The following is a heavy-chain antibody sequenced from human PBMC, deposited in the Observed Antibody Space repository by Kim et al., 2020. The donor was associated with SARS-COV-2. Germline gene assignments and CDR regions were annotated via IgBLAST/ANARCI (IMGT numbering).Heavy chain of an antibody. D-gene: IGHD3-10*01. V-gene: IGHV1-69*04. J-gene: IGHJ4*02. CDR1: GGTFSSYA. CDR3: ARDDYMVRGVRRAFDY. CDR2: IIPILGIA. Sequence: SVKVSCKASGGTFSSYAISWVRQAPGQGLEWMGRIIPILGIANYAQKFQGRVTITADKSTSTAYMELSSLRSEDTAVYYCARDDYMVRGVRRAFDYWGQGTLVTVSS.